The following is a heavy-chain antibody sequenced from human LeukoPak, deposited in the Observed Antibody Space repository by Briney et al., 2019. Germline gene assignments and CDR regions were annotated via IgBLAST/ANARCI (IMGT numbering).Heavy chain of an antibody. CDR1: GGSISSGGYY. Sequence: PSETLSLTCTVSGGSISSGGYYWSWIRQHPGKGLEWIGYIYYSGSTNYNPSLKSRVTISVDTSKNQFSLKLSSVTAADTAVYYCARHRSYGMDVWGQGTTVTVSS. D-gene: IGHD3-16*02. J-gene: IGHJ6*02. V-gene: IGHV4-61*08. CDR3: ARHRSYGMDV. CDR2: IYYSGST.